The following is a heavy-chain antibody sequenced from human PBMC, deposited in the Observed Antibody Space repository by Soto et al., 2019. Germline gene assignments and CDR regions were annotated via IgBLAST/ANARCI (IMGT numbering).Heavy chain of an antibody. Sequence: SETLSLTCTVSGGSISSYYWSWIRQPPGKGLEWIGYMYYSGSTNYNPSLKSRVTISVDTSKNRLSLKLSSVTAADTAVYYCATVTARDGYNFANDYWGQGTLVTVSS. V-gene: IGHV4-59*01. CDR3: ATVTARDGYNFANDY. D-gene: IGHD5-12*01. CDR1: GGSISSYY. CDR2: MYYSGST. J-gene: IGHJ4*02.